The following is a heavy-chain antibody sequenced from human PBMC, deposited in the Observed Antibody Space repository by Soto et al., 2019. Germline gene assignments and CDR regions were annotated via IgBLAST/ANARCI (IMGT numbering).Heavy chain of an antibody. J-gene: IGHJ4*02. V-gene: IGHV4-34*01. CDR3: ARTRLLGDFWSGYHPYYFDY. CDR2: INHSGST. Sequence: PSETLSLTCAVYGGSFSGYYWSWIRQPPGKGLEWIGEINHSGSTNYNPSLKSRVTISVDTSKNQFSLKLSSVTAADTAVYYCARTRLLGDFWSGYHPYYFDYWGQGTLVTVSS. CDR1: GGSFSGYY. D-gene: IGHD3-3*01.